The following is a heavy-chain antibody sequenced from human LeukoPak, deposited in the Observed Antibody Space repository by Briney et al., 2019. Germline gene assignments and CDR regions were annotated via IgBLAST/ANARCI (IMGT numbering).Heavy chain of an antibody. D-gene: IGHD3-16*01. Sequence: ASVKLSCKASGYNFSSYYIQWVRQDPGQGLEWMGLLNPSRGTTAYAPKFQGRVTMTRDTSSNTVYMELSGLRSDDTAIYYCARDATRGIGGSYDLDFWGQGSLVTVSS. J-gene: IGHJ4*02. CDR1: GYNFSSYY. CDR3: ARDATRGIGGSYDLDF. CDR2: LNPSRGTT. V-gene: IGHV1-46*01.